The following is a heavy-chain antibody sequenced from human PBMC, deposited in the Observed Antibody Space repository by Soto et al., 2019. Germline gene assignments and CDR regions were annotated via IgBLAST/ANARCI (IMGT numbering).Heavy chain of an antibody. CDR3: AIYDSSGSRGFQH. J-gene: IGHJ1*01. V-gene: IGHV4-31*03. D-gene: IGHD3-22*01. Sequence: QVQLQESGPGLVKPSQTLSLTCTVSGGSISSGGYYWSWIGQHPGKGLEWIGYIYYSGSTYYNPSLKSRVTISVDTSKNQFSLKLSSVTAAATAVYYCAIYDSSGSRGFQHWGQGTLVTVSS. CDR1: GGSISSGGYY. CDR2: IYYSGST.